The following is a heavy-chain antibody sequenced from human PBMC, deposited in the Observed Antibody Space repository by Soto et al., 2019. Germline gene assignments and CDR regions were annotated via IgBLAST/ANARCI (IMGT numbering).Heavy chain of an antibody. CDR2: ISYSGTT. CDR3: ARGGGYSYGYPDYYYGMDV. Sequence: SETLSLTCAVSGGSISSYYWSWIRQPPGKGLEWIGHISYSGTTNYNPSPQSRVTMSLDTSKNHFSLRLSSVTAVDTAVYYCARGGGYSYGYPDYYYGMDVWGQGTTVTVSS. J-gene: IGHJ6*02. D-gene: IGHD5-18*01. V-gene: IGHV4-59*01. CDR1: GGSISSYY.